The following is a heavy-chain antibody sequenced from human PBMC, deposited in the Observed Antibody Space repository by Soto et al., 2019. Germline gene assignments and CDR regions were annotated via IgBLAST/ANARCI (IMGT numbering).Heavy chain of an antibody. Sequence: EVQLVESGGGLVKPGGSLRLSCAASGFTFSSYSMNWVRQAPGKGLEWVSSISSSSSYIYYADSVKGRFTISRDNAKNSLYLQMNSLRAEDTAVYYCARDSGYDYVFDYWGQGTLDTVSS. CDR2: ISSSSSYI. CDR1: GFTFSSYS. CDR3: ARDSGYDYVFDY. V-gene: IGHV3-21*01. J-gene: IGHJ4*02. D-gene: IGHD5-12*01.